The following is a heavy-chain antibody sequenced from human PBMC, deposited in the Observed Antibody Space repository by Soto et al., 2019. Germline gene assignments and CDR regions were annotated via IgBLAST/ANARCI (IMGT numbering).Heavy chain of an antibody. CDR3: ARAPPYDFWSGHIDY. Sequence: GASVKVSCKASGYTFTSYAMHWVRQAPGQRLEWMGWINAGNGNTKYSQKFQGRVTITRDTSASTAYMELSSLRSEDTAVYYCARAPPYDFWSGHIDYWGRGTLVTVSS. CDR1: GYTFTSYA. J-gene: IGHJ4*02. CDR2: INAGNGNT. D-gene: IGHD3-3*01. V-gene: IGHV1-3*01.